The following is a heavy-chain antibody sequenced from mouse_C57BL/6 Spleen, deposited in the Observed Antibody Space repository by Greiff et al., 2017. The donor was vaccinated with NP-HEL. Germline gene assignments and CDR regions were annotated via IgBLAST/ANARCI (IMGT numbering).Heavy chain of an antibody. CDR3: ARGCNDSYLYCFDY. V-gene: IGHV1-64*01. CDR1: GYTFTSYW. J-gene: IGHJ2*01. Sequence: QVQLQQPGAELVKPGASVKLSCKASGYTFTSYWMHWVKQRPGQGLEWIGMIHPNSGSTNYNEKFKSKATLTVDQSSSTAYMQLSSLTSKDSAVYYCARGCNDSYLYCFDYWGQGTTLTVSS. D-gene: IGHD2-3*01. CDR2: IHPNSGST.